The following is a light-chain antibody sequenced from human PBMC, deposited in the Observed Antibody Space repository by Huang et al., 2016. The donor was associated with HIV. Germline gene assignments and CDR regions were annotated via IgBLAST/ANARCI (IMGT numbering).Light chain of an antibody. CDR1: QSVSNN. CDR3: QQYDNRPTT. CDR2: GAS. Sequence: EILMTQSPDTLSVSPGEGAPLSCRASQSVSNNLAWYQQKPGQAPRLLIYGASTRATGIPARISGSGSGTEFTLTISSLQSEDFAVYYCQQYDNRPTTFGQGTRLEIK. V-gene: IGKV3-15*01. J-gene: IGKJ5*01.